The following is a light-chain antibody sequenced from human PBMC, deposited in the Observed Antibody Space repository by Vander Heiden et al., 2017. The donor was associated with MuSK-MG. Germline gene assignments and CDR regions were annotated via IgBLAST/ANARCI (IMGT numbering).Light chain of an antibody. Sequence: DIVMTQSPDSLAVSLGERATINCKSSQSVLFSSNNKNYLAWYQQKPGQPPKLLISWASTRESGVPDRFSGSGSGTYFTLTISRLQAEDVAVYYCQQEYSTPRTFGQGTKVEVK. V-gene: IGKV4-1*01. CDR1: QSVLFSSNNKNY. CDR2: WAS. CDR3: QQEYSTPRT. J-gene: IGKJ1*01.